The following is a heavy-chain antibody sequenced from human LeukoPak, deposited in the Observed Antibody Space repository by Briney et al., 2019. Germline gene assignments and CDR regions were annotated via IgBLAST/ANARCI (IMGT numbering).Heavy chain of an antibody. Sequence: GASVKVSCKASGYTFTDYYMHWVRQATGQGLEWMGWMNPNSGNTGYAQKFQGRVTITRNTSISTAYMELSSLRSEDTAVYYCARGASSGSYVDYWGQGTLVTVSS. D-gene: IGHD1-26*01. CDR3: ARGASSGSYVDY. V-gene: IGHV1-8*03. CDR2: MNPNSGNT. J-gene: IGHJ4*02. CDR1: GYTFTDYY.